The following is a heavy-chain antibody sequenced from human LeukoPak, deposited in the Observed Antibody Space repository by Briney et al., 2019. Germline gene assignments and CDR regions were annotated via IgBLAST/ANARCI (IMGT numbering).Heavy chain of an antibody. D-gene: IGHD6-13*01. CDR2: ISGSGYIT. Sequence: GGSLRLSCAASGFTFSSYAMSWVRQAPGKGLEWVSAISGSGYITYYADSVRGRFTISRDNSNNTLYLQMNSLRAEDTAVYYCAKDPAYSSSRLYYSDYWGQGTLVTVSS. CDR1: GFTFSSYA. CDR3: AKDPAYSSSRLYYSDY. J-gene: IGHJ4*02. V-gene: IGHV3-23*01.